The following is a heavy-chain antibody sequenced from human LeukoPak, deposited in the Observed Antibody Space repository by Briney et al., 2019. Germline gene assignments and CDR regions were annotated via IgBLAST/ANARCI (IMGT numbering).Heavy chain of an antibody. V-gene: IGHV1-18*01. Sequence: ASVKVSCKASGYTFTSYGISWVRQAPGQGLEWMGWISADNGNTKYAQKLQGRVTMTTDTSTSTAYMELRSLRSDDTAVYYCARDWAPLSGNYYDAWFDPWGQGTLVTVSS. CDR2: ISADNGNT. CDR1: GYTFTSYG. J-gene: IGHJ5*02. CDR3: ARDWAPLSGNYYDAWFDP. D-gene: IGHD1-26*01.